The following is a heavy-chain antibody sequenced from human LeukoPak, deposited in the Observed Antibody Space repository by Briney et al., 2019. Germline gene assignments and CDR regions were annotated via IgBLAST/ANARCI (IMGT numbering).Heavy chain of an antibody. CDR3: AREPLGYCSSTSCYYFDY. J-gene: IGHJ4*02. V-gene: IGHV4-34*01. CDR2: INHSGST. D-gene: IGHD2-2*01. Sequence: SETLSLTCAVYGGSFSGYYRSWIRQPPGKGLEWIGEINHSGSTNYNPSLKSRVTISVDTSKNQFSLKLSSVTAADTAVYYCAREPLGYCSSTSCYYFDYWGQGTLVTVSS. CDR1: GGSFSGYY.